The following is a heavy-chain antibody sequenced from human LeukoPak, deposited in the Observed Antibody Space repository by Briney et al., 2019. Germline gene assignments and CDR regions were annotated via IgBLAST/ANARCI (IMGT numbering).Heavy chain of an antibody. D-gene: IGHD6-13*01. Sequence: PSETLSLTCAVYGGSFSGYYWSWIRQPPGKGLEWIGEINHSGSTNYNPSLKSRVTISVDTSKNQFSLTLSSVTAADTAVYYCARGSSKANSSAAGSRRKYYYYYYMDVWGKGTTVTVSS. V-gene: IGHV4-34*01. CDR1: GGSFSGYY. J-gene: IGHJ6*03. CDR2: INHSGST. CDR3: ARGSSKANSSAAGSRRKYYYYYYMDV.